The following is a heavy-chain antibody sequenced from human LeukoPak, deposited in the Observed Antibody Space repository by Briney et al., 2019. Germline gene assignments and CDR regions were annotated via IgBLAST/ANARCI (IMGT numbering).Heavy chain of an antibody. V-gene: IGHV3-23*01. J-gene: IGHJ6*04. Sequence: GGSLRLSCAASGFTFSSYAISWVRQAAGKGLEWVSAISCSGGSTYYADSVKGRFTISRDNSKNTLYLQMNSLRAEDTAVYYCAELGITMIGGVWGKGTTVTISS. CDR3: AELGITMIGGV. CDR1: GFTFSSYA. D-gene: IGHD3-10*02. CDR2: ISCSGGST.